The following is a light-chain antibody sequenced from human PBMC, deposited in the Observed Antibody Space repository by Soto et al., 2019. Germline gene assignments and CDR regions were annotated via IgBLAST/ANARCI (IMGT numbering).Light chain of an antibody. Sequence: QSALTQPASVSGSPGQSITISCTGTSSDVGGYSYVSWYQQHPGKAPKLMISDVSNWPSGVSGRFSGSKSGNTASLTISGLQAEDEADYYCSSYTSSTTFVFGTGTKLTVL. CDR2: DVS. CDR1: SSDVGGYSY. CDR3: SSYTSSTTFV. V-gene: IGLV2-14*03. J-gene: IGLJ1*01.